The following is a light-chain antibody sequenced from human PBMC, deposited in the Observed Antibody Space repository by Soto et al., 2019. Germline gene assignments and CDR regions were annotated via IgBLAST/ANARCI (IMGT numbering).Light chain of an antibody. CDR3: QQYNTGFRT. J-gene: IGKJ1*01. V-gene: IGKV1-5*03. CDR1: QSINSW. CDR2: KAS. Sequence: DIQMTQSPSTLSASVGDRVTITCRASQSINSWLAWYQQKPGRAPKPLIYKASSLESGVPLRFSGSGSGTEFTLTISGLQPDDFATYYCQQYNTGFRTFGQGTKVDIK.